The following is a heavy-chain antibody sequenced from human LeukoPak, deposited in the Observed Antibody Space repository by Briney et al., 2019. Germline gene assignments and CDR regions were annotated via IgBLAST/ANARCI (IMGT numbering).Heavy chain of an antibody. CDR1: GFTFSNYA. V-gene: IGHV3-23*01. D-gene: IGHD6-19*01. CDR2: ISGSGSGT. Sequence: GGSLRLSCAASGFTFSNYAMSWVRQAPGRGLEWVSAISGSGSGTYYADSVKGRFTISRDSSKNTLYLQMNSLRAEDTAVYYCAKKAVADYWGQGTLVTVSS. CDR3: AKKAVADY. J-gene: IGHJ4*02.